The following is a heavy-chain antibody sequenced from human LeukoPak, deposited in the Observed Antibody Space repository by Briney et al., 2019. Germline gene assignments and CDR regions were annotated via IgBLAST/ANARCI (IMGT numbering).Heavy chain of an antibody. J-gene: IGHJ4*02. V-gene: IGHV3-23*01. D-gene: IGHD3-16*02. CDR2: SSRSGGST. CDR1: GFTFSSYA. Sequence: GGSLRLSCAASGFTFSSYAMSLVRPAPGKGLEWVSASSRSGGSTYYADSVKGRFTISRDNSKNTLYLQMNSLRAEDTAVYYCAKDDYDYVWGSYRPRGNFDYWGQGTLVTVSS. CDR3: AKDDYDYVWGSYRPRGNFDY.